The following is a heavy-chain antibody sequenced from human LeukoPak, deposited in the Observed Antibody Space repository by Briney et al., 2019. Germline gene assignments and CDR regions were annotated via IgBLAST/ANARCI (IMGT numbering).Heavy chain of an antibody. CDR1: GFTFNSYA. V-gene: IGHV3-23*01. Sequence: PGGSLRLSCAASGFTFNSYAMNWVRQAPGKGLEWVSAISGRGGSTYYADSVKGRFSISRDNSKNTLYLQMNSLRGEDTAVYYCAKSMAGYCDSTIDNWGQGTLVTVSS. CDR2: ISGRGGST. CDR3: AKSMAGYCDSTIDN. D-gene: IGHD2-2*01. J-gene: IGHJ4*02.